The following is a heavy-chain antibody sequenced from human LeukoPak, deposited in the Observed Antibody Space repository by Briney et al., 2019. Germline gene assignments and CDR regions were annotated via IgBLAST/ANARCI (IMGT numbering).Heavy chain of an antibody. V-gene: IGHV4-34*01. CDR1: GGSFSGYY. Sequence: SETLSLTCAAYGGSFSGYYWSWIRQPPGKGLEWIGEINHSGSTNYNPSLKSRVTISVDTSKNQFSLKLSSVTAADTAVYYCARGTDYWGQGTLVTVSS. CDR2: INHSGST. J-gene: IGHJ4*02. CDR3: ARGTDY.